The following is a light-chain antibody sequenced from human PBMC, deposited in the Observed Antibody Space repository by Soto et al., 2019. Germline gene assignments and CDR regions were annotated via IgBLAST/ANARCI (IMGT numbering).Light chain of an antibody. Sequence: QSVLTQPASVSGSPGQSITISCTGTSSDVGSYNLVSWYQQYPGKAPKLMIYEGSKRPSGVSNRFSGSKSGNTASLTISGLQAEDEADYYCCSYAGSSTLVVFGGGTKVTVL. J-gene: IGLJ2*01. CDR3: CSYAGSSTLVV. CDR1: SSDVGSYNL. V-gene: IGLV2-23*01. CDR2: EGS.